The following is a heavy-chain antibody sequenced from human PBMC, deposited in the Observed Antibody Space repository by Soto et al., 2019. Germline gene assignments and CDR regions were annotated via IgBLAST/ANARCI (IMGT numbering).Heavy chain of an antibody. CDR3: ARQSHDPSSGLEG. D-gene: IGHD3-3*01. J-gene: IGHJ6*04. CDR1: VYSFSSYW. CDR2: IYPYDSEK. Sequence: RGESLKISCKGSVYSFSSYWIVWVRQMPVKGLEWMGIIYPYDSEKRRNPSFQGQVTISVDKYINTVYLQWSSLKASDTAIYYCARQSHDPSSGLEGWGKGTKVTVSS. V-gene: IGHV5-51*01.